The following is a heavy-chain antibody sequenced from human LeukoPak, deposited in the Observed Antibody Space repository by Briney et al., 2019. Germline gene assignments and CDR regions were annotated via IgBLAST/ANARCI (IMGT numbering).Heavy chain of an antibody. J-gene: IGHJ6*02. CDR3: AREWRYSPYYYYGMDV. Sequence: GGSLRLSCAASGFTFSSYWMSWVRQAPGKGLEWVANIEQDGSEKYYVDSVKGRFTISRDNAKNSLYLQMNSLRAEDTAVYYCAREWRYSPYYYYGMDVWGQGTTVTVSS. CDR1: GFTFSSYW. V-gene: IGHV3-7*01. D-gene: IGHD5-18*01. CDR2: IEQDGSEK.